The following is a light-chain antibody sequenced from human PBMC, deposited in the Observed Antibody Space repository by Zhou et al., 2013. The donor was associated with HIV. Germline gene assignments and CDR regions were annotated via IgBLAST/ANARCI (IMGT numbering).Light chain of an antibody. CDR1: QSIGVF. CDR3: QQSYTTPWT. Sequence: DIQMTQSPSSLSASVGDRVTVTCRASQSIGVFLNWYQQKPGKAPKLLIYAASSLQSGVPSRFSGSRSGTDFTLIISSLQPEDFATYYCQQSYTTPWTFGQGPRW. CDR2: AAS. J-gene: IGKJ1*01. V-gene: IGKV1-39*01.